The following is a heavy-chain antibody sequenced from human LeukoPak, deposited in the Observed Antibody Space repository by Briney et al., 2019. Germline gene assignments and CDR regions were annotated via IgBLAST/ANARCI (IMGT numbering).Heavy chain of an antibody. J-gene: IGHJ3*02. Sequence: SKTLSLTCAVYGGSFSGYYWSWIRQPPGKGLEWIGEINHSGSTNYNPSLKSRVTISVDTSKNQFSLKLSSVTAADTAVYYCAREYAALDAFDIWGQGTMVTVSS. CDR3: AREYAALDAFDI. D-gene: IGHD2-2*01. CDR1: GGSFSGYY. CDR2: INHSGST. V-gene: IGHV4-34*01.